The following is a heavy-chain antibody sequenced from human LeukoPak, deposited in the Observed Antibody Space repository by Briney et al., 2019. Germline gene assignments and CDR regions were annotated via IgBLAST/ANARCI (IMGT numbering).Heavy chain of an antibody. Sequence: GESLKISCKGSGYSFTSQWIGWVRQMPGKGLEWMGIIYPADSDTKYSPSFQGQVTISVDKSISTAYLQWSSLKASDTAIYYCARWMFYYGSGVFHYHGMDVWGQGTTVTVSS. CDR2: IYPADSDT. D-gene: IGHD3-10*01. CDR3: ARWMFYYGSGVFHYHGMDV. CDR1: GYSFTSQW. J-gene: IGHJ6*02. V-gene: IGHV5-51*01.